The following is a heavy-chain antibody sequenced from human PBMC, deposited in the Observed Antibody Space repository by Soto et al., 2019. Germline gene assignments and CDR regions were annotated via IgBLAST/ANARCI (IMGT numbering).Heavy chain of an antibody. D-gene: IGHD3-10*01. V-gene: IGHV4-39*01. Sequence: PSETLSLTCTVSGGSITSSNYYWGWIRQPPGKGLEWIASIYYSGSTYYNPSLKSRVTISVDTSKNQFYLKLSSVTAADTAVYYCARTYYAVSGSSNWFDPWGQGTLVTVSS. CDR1: GGSITSSNYY. CDR3: ARTYYAVSGSSNWFDP. J-gene: IGHJ5*02. CDR2: IYYSGST.